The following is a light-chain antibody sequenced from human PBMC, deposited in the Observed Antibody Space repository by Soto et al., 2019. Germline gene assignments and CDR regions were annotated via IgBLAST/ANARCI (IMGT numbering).Light chain of an antibody. J-gene: IGKJ1*01. CDR2: DAS. V-gene: IGKV1-5*01. Sequence: DIQMAQSPSTLCASVGDRLTMPSRASQSISSWLAWYQQKPGKAPKLLIYDASSLDSGVPSRFSGSGSGTDFTLTISRLQPDDFATYYCQQYNSYLGTFGQGTKV. CDR1: QSISSW. CDR3: QQYNSYLGT.